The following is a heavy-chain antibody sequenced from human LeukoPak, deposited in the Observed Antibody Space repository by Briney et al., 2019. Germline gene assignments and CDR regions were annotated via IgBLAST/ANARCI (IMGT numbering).Heavy chain of an antibody. V-gene: IGHV3-30*04. CDR1: GFTFSSYA. D-gene: IGHD3-10*01. CDR2: ISYDGSNK. CDR3: AREYYYGSGKDY. Sequence: SGGSLRLSCAASGFTFSSYAMHWVRQAPGKGLEWVVVISYDGSNKYYADSVKGRFTISRDNSKNTLYLQMNSLRAEDTAVYYCAREYYYGSGKDYWGQGTLVTVSS. J-gene: IGHJ4*02.